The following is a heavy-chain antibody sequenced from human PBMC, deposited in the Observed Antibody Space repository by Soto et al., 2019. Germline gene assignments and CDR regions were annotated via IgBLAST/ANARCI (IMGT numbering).Heavy chain of an antibody. D-gene: IGHD1-7*01. CDR3: ARGRLVAGTVDY. CDR1: GYTFTSYD. Sequence: QVQLVQSGAEVKKPGASVKVSCKASGYTFTSYDIKWVRQATGQGLEWMGWMNPSTGSTGFAQKFQGRVTMISNTSIGTAYLELSSLTSEDTAVYYCARGRLVAGTVDYWGQGTLVTVSS. J-gene: IGHJ4*02. CDR2: MNPSTGST. V-gene: IGHV1-8*01.